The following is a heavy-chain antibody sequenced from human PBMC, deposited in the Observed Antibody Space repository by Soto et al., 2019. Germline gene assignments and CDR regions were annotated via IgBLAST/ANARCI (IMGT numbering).Heavy chain of an antibody. V-gene: IGHV4-31*03. CDR1: GGSISSGGYY. Sequence: QVQLQESGPGLVKPSQTLSLTCTVSGGSISSGGYYWSWIRQHPGKGLEWIGYIYYSGSTYYNPSRKSRVTISVDASKNQFSLKLSSVTAADTAVYYCASIVSSAHGEFSDWGQGTLVTVSS. J-gene: IGHJ4*02. CDR2: IYYSGST. D-gene: IGHD3-10*01. CDR3: ASIVSSAHGEFSD.